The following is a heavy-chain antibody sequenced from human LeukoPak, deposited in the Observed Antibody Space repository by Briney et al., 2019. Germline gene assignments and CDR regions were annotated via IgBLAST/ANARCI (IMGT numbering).Heavy chain of an antibody. J-gene: IGHJ5*02. D-gene: IGHD2-2*01. CDR1: GGSFSGYY. Sequence: PSETLTLTCAVYGGSFSGYYWSWIRQPPGKGLEWIGEINHSGSTNYNRSLKSRVTISVDTSKNQFSLKLSSVTAADTDVYYCARGRTVIADYCSSTSCSRRRWFDPWGQGTLVTVSS. V-gene: IGHV4-34*01. CDR2: INHSGST. CDR3: ARGRTVIADYCSSTSCSRRRWFDP.